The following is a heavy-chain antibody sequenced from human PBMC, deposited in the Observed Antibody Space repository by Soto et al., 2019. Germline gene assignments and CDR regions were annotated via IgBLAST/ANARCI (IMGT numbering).Heavy chain of an antibody. V-gene: IGHV2-26*01. D-gene: IGHD6-13*01. J-gene: IGHJ6*02. CDR2: IFSNDEK. CDR3: ARIPYGAAAYNYYYYGMDV. CDR1: GFSLSNARMG. Sequence: QVTLKESGPVLVKPTETLTLTCTVSGFSLSNARMGVSWIRQPPGKALEWLAHIFSNDEKSYSTSLKSRLTISKDTSKSQVVLTITNLDPVDTATYYCARIPYGAAAYNYYYYGMDVWGQGTTVTVSS.